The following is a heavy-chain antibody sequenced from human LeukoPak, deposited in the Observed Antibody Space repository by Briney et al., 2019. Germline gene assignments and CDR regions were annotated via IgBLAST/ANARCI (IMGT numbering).Heavy chain of an antibody. Sequence: GFLRLSCAASGLSISNFWMHWVRQAPGKGLEWVAIIDKDGNEIKYVDSVKGRFTLSRDNARNSVYLQMSSLRTEDTALYYCVTDGDKWNDFEYWGQGTLVTVSS. V-gene: IGHV3-7*01. CDR1: GLSISNFW. CDR2: IDKDGNEI. J-gene: IGHJ4*02. D-gene: IGHD1-1*01. CDR3: VTDGDKWNDFEY.